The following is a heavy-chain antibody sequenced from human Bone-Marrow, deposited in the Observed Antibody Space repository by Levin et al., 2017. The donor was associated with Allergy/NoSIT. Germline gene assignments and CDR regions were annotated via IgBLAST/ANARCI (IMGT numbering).Heavy chain of an antibody. CDR2: FKGKTDGGTT. CDR3: STVRYCSSGVCYARYYYYYGMDV. V-gene: IGHV3-15*07. Sequence: GALRLSCAVSGFTLNNAWINWVRQAPGKGLEWVGRFKGKTDGGTTDYAAPVKGRFTISRDDSKNMLYLQMNSLKTEDTAVYYCSTVRYCSSGVCYARYYYYYGMDVWGQGTTVTVSS. J-gene: IGHJ6*02. CDR1: GFTLNNAW. D-gene: IGHD2-21*02.